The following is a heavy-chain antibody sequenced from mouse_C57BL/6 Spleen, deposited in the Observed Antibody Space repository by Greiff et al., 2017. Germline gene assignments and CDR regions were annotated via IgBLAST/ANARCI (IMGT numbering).Heavy chain of an antibody. CDR2: INPGSGGT. CDR3: ARESYFDY. Sequence: VQRVESGAELVRPGTSVKVSCKASGYAFTNYLIEWVKQRPGQGLEWIGVINPGSGGTNYNEKFKGKATLTADKSSSTAYMQLSSLTSEDSAVYFCARESYFDYWGQGTTLTVSS. J-gene: IGHJ2*01. V-gene: IGHV1-54*01. CDR1: GYAFTNYL.